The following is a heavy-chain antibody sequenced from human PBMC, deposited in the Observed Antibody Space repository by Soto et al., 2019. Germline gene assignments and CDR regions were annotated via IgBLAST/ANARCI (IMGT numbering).Heavy chain of an antibody. CDR2: IFPDDSDT. J-gene: IGHJ5*01. V-gene: IGHV5-51*01. D-gene: IGHD2-2*01. CDR1: GDSFTSNW. CDR3: AGVIGRSSWFDS. Sequence: GESLKISCKVSGDSFTSNWVAWVRQKPGKGLEWMGSIFPDDSDTRYSPSFQGQVTISADKSITTAYLQWSSLKASDSAMYYCAGVIGRSSWFDSWGQGALVSV.